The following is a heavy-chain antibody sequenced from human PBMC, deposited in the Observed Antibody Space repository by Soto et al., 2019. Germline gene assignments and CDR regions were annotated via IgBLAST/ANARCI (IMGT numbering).Heavy chain of an antibody. D-gene: IGHD2-8*01. CDR2: INHSGST. V-gene: IGHV4-34*01. Sequence: SETLSLTCAVYGGSFSGYYWSWIRQPPGKGLEWIGEINHSGSTNYNPSLKSRVTISVDTSKNQFSLKLSSVTASDTAMYYCARLSGCSNGVCYKFDYWGQGTLVTVSS. CDR1: GGSFSGYY. CDR3: ARLSGCSNGVCYKFDY. J-gene: IGHJ4*02.